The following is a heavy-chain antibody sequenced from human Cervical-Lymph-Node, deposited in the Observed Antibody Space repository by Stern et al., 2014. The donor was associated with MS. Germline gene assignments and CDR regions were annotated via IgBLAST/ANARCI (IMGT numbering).Heavy chain of an antibody. J-gene: IGHJ6*02. Sequence: VQLVESGGGVVQPGRSLRLSCAASGFTFSSYGMHWVRQAPGKGLEWVAVIWYDGSNKYYADSGKGRLNNSRDKSTNKLYLTKNSLSAEDTAVYYCSRSSSPSPYYYYGMDVWGQGTTVTVSS. V-gene: IGHV3-33*01. CDR1: GFTFSSYG. CDR2: IWYDGSNK. CDR3: SRSSSPSPYYYYGMDV. D-gene: IGHD6-13*01.